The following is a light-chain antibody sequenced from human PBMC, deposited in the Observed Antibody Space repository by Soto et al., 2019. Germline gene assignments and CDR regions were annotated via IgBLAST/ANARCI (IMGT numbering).Light chain of an antibody. Sequence: QSALTQLPSAYGTPGQRVTISCSGSSSNIGSNTVNWYQQLPGTAPKLLIYSNNQRPSGVPDRFSGSKSGTSASLAISGLQSEDEADYYCAAWDDSLNGQVFGTGTKVTVL. CDR3: AAWDDSLNGQV. V-gene: IGLV1-44*01. CDR2: SNN. J-gene: IGLJ1*01. CDR1: SSNIGSNT.